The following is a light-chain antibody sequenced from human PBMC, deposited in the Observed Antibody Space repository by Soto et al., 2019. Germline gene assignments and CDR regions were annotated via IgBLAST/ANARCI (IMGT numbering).Light chain of an antibody. V-gene: IGLV2-14*01. J-gene: IGLJ1*01. CDR1: SSDVGTYNY. CDR3: SSYTGNNALYV. CDR2: EVS. Sequence: QSALTQPASVSGSPGQSITISCTGTSSDVGTYNYVSWYQQHPGKAPKLMIYEVSNRPSGVSSRFSGSKSGNTASLTISGLQAEDEADYYCSSYTGNNALYVFGTGTKLTVL.